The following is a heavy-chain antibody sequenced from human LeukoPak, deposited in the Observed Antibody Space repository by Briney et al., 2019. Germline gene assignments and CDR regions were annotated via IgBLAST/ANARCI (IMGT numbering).Heavy chain of an antibody. CDR2: IYWSSSGT. V-gene: IGHV3-9*02. CDR3: ARGGSDTAMAHDY. CDR1: GFNSEDHA. D-gene: IGHD5-18*01. Sequence: GGSLRLSCVVSGFNSEDHAMHWVRQAPGKGLEWVSGIYWSSSGTGYADSVKGRFTISRDDAKNTLYLQVNSLRAEDTAVYFCARGGSDTAMAHDYWGQGTLVTVSS. J-gene: IGHJ4*02.